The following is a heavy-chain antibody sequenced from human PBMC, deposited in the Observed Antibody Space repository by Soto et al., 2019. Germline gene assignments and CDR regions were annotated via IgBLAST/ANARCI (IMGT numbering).Heavy chain of an antibody. D-gene: IGHD3-22*01. CDR1: GASISSSDYY. Sequence: SETLSLTCTVSGASISSSDYYWGWIRQPPGKGLEWIGSIYYSGITYYNPSLRSRVAISVDTSKNQFSLKLTSVTAADTAVYYCARHQTMIALPTRLPGGMDVWGQGTTVTVSS. V-gene: IGHV4-39*01. J-gene: IGHJ6*02. CDR3: ARHQTMIALPTRLPGGMDV. CDR2: IYYSGIT.